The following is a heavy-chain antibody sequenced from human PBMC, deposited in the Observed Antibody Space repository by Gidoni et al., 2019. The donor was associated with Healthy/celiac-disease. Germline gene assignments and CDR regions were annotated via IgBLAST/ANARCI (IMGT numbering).Heavy chain of an antibody. CDR3: ARAVDTAMVRLDY. V-gene: IGHV3-48*02. Sequence: DVQLVASGGVFVPPGGSLRLSCAASYFPFSSYSMNWVRHAPGKGLEWVSYISSSSSTIYYADSVKGRFTISRDNAKNSMYRKMNSLRDEDTAVYYCARAVDTAMVRLDYWGQGTLVTVSS. CDR2: ISSSSSTI. D-gene: IGHD5-18*01. CDR1: YFPFSSYS. J-gene: IGHJ4*02.